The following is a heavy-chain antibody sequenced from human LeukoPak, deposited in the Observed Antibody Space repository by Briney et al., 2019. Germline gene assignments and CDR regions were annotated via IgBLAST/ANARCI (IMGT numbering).Heavy chain of an antibody. CDR2: ISAYNGNT. V-gene: IGHV1-18*01. CDR3: ARANEYYYDSSGYYYSFNFDY. CDR1: GYTFTSYG. J-gene: IGHJ4*02. Sequence: ASVKVSCKASGYTFTSYGNSWVRQAPGQGLEWMGWISAYNGNTNYAQKLQGRVTMTTDTSTSTAYMEPRSLRSDDTAVYYCARANEYYYDSSGYYYSFNFDYWGQGTLVTVTS. D-gene: IGHD3-22*01.